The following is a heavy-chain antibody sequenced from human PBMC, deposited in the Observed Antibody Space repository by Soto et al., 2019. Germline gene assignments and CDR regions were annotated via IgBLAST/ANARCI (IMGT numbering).Heavy chain of an antibody. Sequence: QVQLVQSGAEVRKPGSSVTVSCKASGGTFRTYCITWVRQAPGQGLEWMGNIIPLIGTANYAQRFRGRVTSTVDESTNTAYIEMTSLRSEDTAVYYCARVVMSTVPASFYSGLDVWGQ. V-gene: IGHV1-69*18. CDR3: ARVVMSTVPASFYSGLDV. J-gene: IGHJ6*02. CDR2: IIPLIGTA. CDR1: GGTFRTYC. D-gene: IGHD4-4*01.